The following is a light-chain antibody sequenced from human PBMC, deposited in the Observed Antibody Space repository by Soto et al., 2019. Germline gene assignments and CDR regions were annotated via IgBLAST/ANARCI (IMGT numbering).Light chain of an antibody. CDR2: DIS. J-gene: IGKJ5*01. CDR1: QSVSSN. V-gene: IGKV3-15*01. Sequence: ETVLTQSPATVSLSPGDRATLPCRASQSVSSNKLAWYQLRRGQPPRLLIYDISTRATGVPARFSGSGSGTEFTLTISGLQSEDFALYFCQQYNNWPFSFGPGTRLEIK. CDR3: QQYNNWPFS.